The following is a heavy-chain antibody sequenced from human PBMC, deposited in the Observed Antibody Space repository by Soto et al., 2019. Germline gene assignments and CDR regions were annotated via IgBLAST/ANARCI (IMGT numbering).Heavy chain of an antibody. CDR1: GGSISSSSYY. D-gene: IGHD2-2*01. CDR2: IYYSGST. V-gene: IGHV4-39*01. CDR3: ARHASRSIGAHWFDP. Sequence: QLQLQESGPGLVKPSETLSLTCTVSGGSISSSSYYWGWIRQPPGKGLEWIGSIYYSGSTYYNPSLKSRVTKSVDTSKNQFSLKRSSVTAADTAVYYCARHASRSIGAHWFDPWGQGTLVTVSS. J-gene: IGHJ5*02.